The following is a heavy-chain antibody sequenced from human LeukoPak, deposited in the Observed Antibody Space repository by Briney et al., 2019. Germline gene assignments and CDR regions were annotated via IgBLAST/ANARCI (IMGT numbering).Heavy chain of an antibody. J-gene: IGHJ4*02. CDR3: AKEAITMIVVVITSIDY. Sequence: GSLRLSCAASGFTFSSYAMSWVRQAPGKGLEWVSVISGSGGNTYYADSVKGRFTISRDNSKNTLYLQMNSLRAEDTAVYYCAKEAITMIVVVITSIDYWGQGTLVTVSS. V-gene: IGHV3-23*01. CDR2: ISGSGGNT. CDR1: GFTFSSYA. D-gene: IGHD3-22*01.